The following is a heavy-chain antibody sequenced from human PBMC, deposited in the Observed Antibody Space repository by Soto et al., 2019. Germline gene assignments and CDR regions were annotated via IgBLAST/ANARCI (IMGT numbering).Heavy chain of an antibody. Sequence: GXSVKVSCKASGGPFISYAIIWVRQAPGQGLEWMGGIIPIFGTANYAQKFQGRVTITADESTSTAYMELSSLRSEDTAVYYCARVVAIRDSSGYYYASGGYFDYWGQGTLVTVSS. V-gene: IGHV1-69*01. D-gene: IGHD3-22*01. CDR3: ARVVAIRDSSGYYYASGGYFDY. CDR2: IIPIFGTA. J-gene: IGHJ4*02. CDR1: GGPFISYA.